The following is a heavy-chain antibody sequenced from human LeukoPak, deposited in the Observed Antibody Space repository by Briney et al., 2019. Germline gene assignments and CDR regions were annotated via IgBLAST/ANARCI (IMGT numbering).Heavy chain of an antibody. J-gene: IGHJ4*02. CDR2: INPNSGGT. CDR3: ARGSDDFWSGYAPSY. V-gene: IGHV1-2*02. D-gene: IGHD3-3*01. Sequence: ASVKVSCKASGYTFTGYYMHWVRQAPGQGLEWMGWINPNSGGTNYAQKFQGRVTMTRDTSISTAYMELSRLRSDDTAVYYCARGSDDFWSGYAPSYWGQGTLVTVSS. CDR1: GYTFTGYY.